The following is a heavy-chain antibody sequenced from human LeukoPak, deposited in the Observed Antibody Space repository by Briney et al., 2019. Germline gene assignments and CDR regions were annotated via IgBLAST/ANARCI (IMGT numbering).Heavy chain of an antibody. J-gene: IGHJ5*01. CDR3: AINKYTSGSTTSYS. Sequence: AETLSLTCTLSGDSIRSSISYYGGWIRQPPGKGLEWIGSVYYSGNTYYNPSLRTRVTISADTSKNQFSLNLSSVTAADTAVYYCAINKYTSGSTTSYSSGQGTLGTVSS. CDR1: GDSIRSSISYY. V-gene: IGHV4-39*01. D-gene: IGHD6-19*01. CDR2: VYYSGNT.